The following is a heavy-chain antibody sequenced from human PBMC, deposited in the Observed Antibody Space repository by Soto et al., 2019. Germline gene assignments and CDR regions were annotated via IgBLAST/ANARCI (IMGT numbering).Heavy chain of an antibody. Sequence: ASVKVSCKAPGGTFSSYDISWVRQAPGQGLEWMGGIIPNFGTRNYAQKFQGRVTITADESTSTAYMELNSLRSEDTAVYYCGGGLFDPWGQGTMVTVSS. CDR2: IIPNFGTR. J-gene: IGHJ5*02. D-gene: IGHD3-3*01. CDR1: GGTFSSYD. CDR3: GGGLFDP. V-gene: IGHV1-69*13.